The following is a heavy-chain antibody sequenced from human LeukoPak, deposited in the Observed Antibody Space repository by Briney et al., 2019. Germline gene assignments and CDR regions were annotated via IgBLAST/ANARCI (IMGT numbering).Heavy chain of an antibody. CDR3: ARYSIVDGSPFDY. CDR2: IYYSGST. J-gene: IGHJ4*02. Sequence: SETLSLACTVSGGSISSYYWSWIRQPPGKGLEWIGYIYYSGSTNYNPSLKSRVTISVDTSKNQFSLKLSSVTAADTAVYYCARYSIVDGSPFDYWGQGTLVTVSS. CDR1: GGSISSYY. V-gene: IGHV4-59*01. D-gene: IGHD1-26*01.